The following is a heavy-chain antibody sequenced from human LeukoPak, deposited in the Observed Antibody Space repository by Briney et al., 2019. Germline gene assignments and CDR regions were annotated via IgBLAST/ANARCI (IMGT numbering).Heavy chain of an antibody. CDR1: GNSLSSSCYY. J-gene: IGHJ4*02. Sequence: SETLSLTCTVSGNSLSSSCYYWVWLRQPPGKGLEWLGSINYYGKTYYNPSVKSRVTISVDTSKNQFSLMVRSVTAADTAVYYCGRSAGFVHFDHWGQGTLVTVTS. D-gene: IGHD3-16*01. CDR3: GRSAGFVHFDH. CDR2: INYYGKT. V-gene: IGHV4-39*07.